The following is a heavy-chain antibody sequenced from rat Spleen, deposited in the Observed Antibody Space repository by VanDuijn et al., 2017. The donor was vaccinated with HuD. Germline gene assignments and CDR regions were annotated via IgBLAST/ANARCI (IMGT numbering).Heavy chain of an antibody. J-gene: IGHJ2*01. Sequence: EVQLVESGGGLVQPGRSLKLSCAASGFTFSDYNMAWVRQAPTKGLEWVATISYDGSSTYYRDSVKGRFTISRDNAKSTLYLQMDSLRSEDTATYYCARRGTPFDYWGQGVMVTVSS. V-gene: IGHV5-7*01. CDR3: ARRGTPFDY. CDR2: ISYDGSST. CDR1: GFTFSDYN.